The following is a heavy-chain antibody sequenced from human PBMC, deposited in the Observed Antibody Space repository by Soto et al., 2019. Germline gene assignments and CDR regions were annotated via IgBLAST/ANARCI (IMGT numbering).Heavy chain of an antibody. CDR3: ARGKGVAAQYYFDY. Sequence: QLQLQESGSGLVKPSQTLSLTCAVSGGSISSGGYSWSWIRQPPGKGLEWIGYIYHSGSTYYNPSLKSRVTISVARSKNQFSLKLSSVTAADTAVYYCARGKGVAAQYYFDYWGQGTLVTVSS. J-gene: IGHJ4*02. CDR2: IYHSGST. D-gene: IGHD6-6*01. CDR1: GGSISSGGYS. V-gene: IGHV4-30-2*01.